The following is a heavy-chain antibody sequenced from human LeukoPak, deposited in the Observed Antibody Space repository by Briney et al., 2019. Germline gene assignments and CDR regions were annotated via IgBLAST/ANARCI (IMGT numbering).Heavy chain of an antibody. J-gene: IGHJ4*02. CDR3: SRDATGDH. V-gene: IGHV3-72*01. Sequence: GGSLRLSCAVSGFTFSDHYMDWVRQAPGKGLEWVGRSRNRAKSYTTDYAASVKGRFTISRDDSKSTLYLQMNSLETEDTAVYYCSRDATGDHWGRGTLVSVSS. CDR2: SRNRAKSYTT. CDR1: GFTFSDHY.